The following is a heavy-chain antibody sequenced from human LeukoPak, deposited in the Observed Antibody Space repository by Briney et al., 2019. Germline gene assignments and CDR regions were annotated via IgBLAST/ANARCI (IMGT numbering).Heavy chain of an antibody. CDR1: GFTFSSYG. CDR2: ISSSSTAI. Sequence: PGGSLRLSCAAPGFTFSSYGMYWVRQAPGKGLEWVSYISSSSTAIYYADSVKGRFTISRDNAKNSLYLQMNSLRDEDTAVYYCATAPDAFDIWGQGTMVAVSS. V-gene: IGHV3-48*02. J-gene: IGHJ3*02. CDR3: ATAPDAFDI.